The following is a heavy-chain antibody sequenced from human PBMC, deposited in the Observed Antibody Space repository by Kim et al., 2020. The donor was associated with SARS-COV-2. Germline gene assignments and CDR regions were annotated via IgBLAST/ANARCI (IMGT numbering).Heavy chain of an antibody. D-gene: IGHD2-15*01. Sequence: SETLSLTCTVSGASISGAYWNWIRQPPGKELEWIGYVSYSGITNYNPSLMSRVTILFDMSKNQFSLNLNSVTAADTAIYYCARLTQWQLRNRYYGVDYWGQGTAVTVSS. J-gene: IGHJ6*02. CDR3: ARLTQWQLRNRYYGVDY. CDR1: GASISGAY. CDR2: VSYSGIT. V-gene: IGHV4-59*01.